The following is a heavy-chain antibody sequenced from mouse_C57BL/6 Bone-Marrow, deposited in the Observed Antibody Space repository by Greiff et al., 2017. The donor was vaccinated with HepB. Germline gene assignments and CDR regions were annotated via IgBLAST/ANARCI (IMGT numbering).Heavy chain of an antibody. CDR3: ARDAAYYYCSPFAY. CDR2: SRNKANDYTT. CDR1: GFTFSDFY. Sequence: EVKVVESGGGLVQSGRSLRLSCATSGFTFSDFYMEWVRQAPGKGLEWIAASRNKANDYTTEYSASVKGRFIVSRDTSQSILYLQMNALRAEDTAIYYCARDAAYYYCSPFAYWGQGTLVTVSA. D-gene: IGHD1-1*01. V-gene: IGHV7-1*01. J-gene: IGHJ3*01.